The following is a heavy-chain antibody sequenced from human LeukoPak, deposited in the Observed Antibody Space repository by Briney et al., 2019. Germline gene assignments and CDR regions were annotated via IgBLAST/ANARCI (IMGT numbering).Heavy chain of an antibody. CDR1: GFTFSNYW. CDR2: IKGDGSEK. Sequence: PGGSLRLSCATSGFTFSNYWMSWVRQAPGKGLEWVANIKGDGSEKHYVDSVKGRFTISRDNSRHSLYVQMNSLRVEDTAVYYCARDWASIGGTGRALDYWGQGTLVTVSS. V-gene: IGHV3-7*01. CDR3: ARDWASIGGTGRALDY. D-gene: IGHD3/OR15-3a*01. J-gene: IGHJ4*02.